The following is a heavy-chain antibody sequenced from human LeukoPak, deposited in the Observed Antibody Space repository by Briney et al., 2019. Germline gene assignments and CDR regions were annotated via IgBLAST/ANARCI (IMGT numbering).Heavy chain of an antibody. J-gene: IGHJ4*02. CDR1: GGSISSDY. D-gene: IGHD2-2*01. V-gene: IGHV4-59*01. Sequence: SETLSLTCSVSGGSISSDYWSWIRRPPAKGLEWIGYILYSGSTNYNPSLKSRLTISVDTSKNQFSLKLSSVTAADTAVYYCAREYCTRTTCYFDYWGQGTLVTVSS. CDR3: AREYCTRTTCYFDY. CDR2: ILYSGST.